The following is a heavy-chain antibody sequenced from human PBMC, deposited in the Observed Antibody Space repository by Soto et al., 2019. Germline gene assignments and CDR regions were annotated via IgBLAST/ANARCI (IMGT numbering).Heavy chain of an antibody. CDR3: ARDVGAIFGVVTYYYGMDV. V-gene: IGHV1-3*01. Sequence: ASVKVSCKASGYTFTSYAMHWVRQAPGQRLEWMGWINAGNGNTKYSQKFQGRVTITRDTSASTAYMELSSLRSEDTAVYYCARDVGAIFGVVTYYYGMDVWGQGTTVTVSS. CDR2: INAGNGNT. J-gene: IGHJ6*02. CDR1: GYTFTSYA. D-gene: IGHD3-3*01.